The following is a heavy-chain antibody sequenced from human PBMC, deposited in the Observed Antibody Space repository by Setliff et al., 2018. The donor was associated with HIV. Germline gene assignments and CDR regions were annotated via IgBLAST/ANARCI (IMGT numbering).Heavy chain of an antibody. Sequence: GASVKVSCKTSGYSFSSHPIHWVRQAPGQRPAWMGWIKTGNGDTQYSQKFRDRVTITRDTSADTVYMELSSLRSEDTAVYYCARDRCDSVKCYLYNWFDPWGQGTLVTVSS. D-gene: IGHD3-22*01. J-gene: IGHJ5*02. CDR1: GYSFSSHP. CDR2: IKTGNGDT. CDR3: ARDRCDSVKCYLYNWFDP. V-gene: IGHV1-3*04.